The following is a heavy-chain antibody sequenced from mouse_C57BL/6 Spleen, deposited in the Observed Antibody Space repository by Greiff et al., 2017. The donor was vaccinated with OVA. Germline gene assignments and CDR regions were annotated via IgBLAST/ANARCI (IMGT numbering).Heavy chain of an antibody. Sequence: VQLQQPGAELVRPGSSVKLSCKASGYTFTSYWMHWVKQRPIQGLEWIGNIDPSDSETHYNQKFKDKATLTVDKSSSPAYMQLSSQTSEDSAVYYCARGIITTVVAPGYWGQGTTLTVSS. V-gene: IGHV1-52*01. D-gene: IGHD1-1*01. J-gene: IGHJ2*01. CDR3: ARGIITTVVAPGY. CDR2: IDPSDSET. CDR1: GYTFTSYW.